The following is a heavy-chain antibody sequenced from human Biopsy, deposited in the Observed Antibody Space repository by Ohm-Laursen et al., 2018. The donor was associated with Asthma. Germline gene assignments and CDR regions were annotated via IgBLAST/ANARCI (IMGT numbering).Heavy chain of an antibody. CDR2: LSFDGTNR. D-gene: IGHD1-26*01. CDR3: AKEVFPGWELRRGPDS. J-gene: IGHJ4*02. V-gene: IGHV3-30*18. CDR1: GFSFSIYG. Sequence: SLRLSCAASGFSFSIYGMHWDCQALGKGLGWVPVLSFDGTNRNCTDSVKGRFTISRDNSRNTLHLEMSSLRAEDTAVYFCAKEVFPGWELRRGPDSWGQGTLVTVSS.